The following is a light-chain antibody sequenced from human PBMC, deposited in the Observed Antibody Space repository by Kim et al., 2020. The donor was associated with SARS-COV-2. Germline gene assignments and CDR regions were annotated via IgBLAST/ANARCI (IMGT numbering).Light chain of an antibody. Sequence: AAVGDRVTITCRASQGISNYLDWYRQKPGKVPMLLIYGASTLRSGVPSRFRGSGSGTDFTLTISSLQPEDAATYYCQKYNSAPWTFGQGTKVDIK. CDR2: GAS. V-gene: IGKV1-27*01. CDR3: QKYNSAPWT. J-gene: IGKJ1*01. CDR1: QGISNY.